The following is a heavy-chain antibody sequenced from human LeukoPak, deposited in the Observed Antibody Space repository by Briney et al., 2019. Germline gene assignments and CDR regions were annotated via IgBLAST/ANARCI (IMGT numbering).Heavy chain of an antibody. CDR1: GGTFSSYA. V-gene: IGHV1-69*05. D-gene: IGHD3-9*01. J-gene: IGHJ4*02. Sequence: ASVKVSCKASGGTFSSYAISWVRQAPGQGLEWMRGIIPIFGTANYAQKFQGRVTITTDESTSTAYMELSSLRSEATAVYYCARGGYDILTGLDFFDYWGQGTLVTVSS. CDR2: IIPIFGTA. CDR3: ARGGYDILTGLDFFDY.